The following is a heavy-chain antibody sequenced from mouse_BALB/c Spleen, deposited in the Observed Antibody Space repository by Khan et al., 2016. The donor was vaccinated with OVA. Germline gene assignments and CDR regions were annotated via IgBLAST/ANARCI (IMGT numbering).Heavy chain of an antibody. CDR2: IWSDGST. CDR3: ARQPYYHYYIMDY. CDR1: GFSLTNYG. J-gene: IGHJ4*01. D-gene: IGHD2-10*01. V-gene: IGHV2-6-1*01. Sequence: VQLKQSGPALVAPSQSLSITCTISGFSLTNYGVHWVRQPPGKGLEWLVVIWSDGSTTYNSALKSRLSISKDNSKSQVLLKMNSLQTDDTAMYYCARQPYYHYYIMDYWGQGTSVTVSS.